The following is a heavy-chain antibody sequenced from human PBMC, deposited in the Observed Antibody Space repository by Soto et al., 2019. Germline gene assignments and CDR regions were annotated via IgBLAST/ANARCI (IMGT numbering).Heavy chain of an antibody. CDR2: IHSDGSTT. V-gene: IGHV3-74*01. J-gene: IGHJ4*02. CDR1: GFTFNYYW. CDR3: AKGGSSWSYFDY. D-gene: IGHD6-13*01. Sequence: TGGSLRLSCAASGFTFNYYWMHWVRQAPGQGLVWVSHIHSDGSTTTYADSVKGRFTISRDNSKNTLYLQMNSLRAEDTAVYYCAKGGSSWSYFDYWGQGTLVTVSS.